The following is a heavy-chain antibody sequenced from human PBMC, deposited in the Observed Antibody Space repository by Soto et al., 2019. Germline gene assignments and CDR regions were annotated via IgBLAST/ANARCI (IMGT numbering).Heavy chain of an antibody. CDR3: ARDMVRGMDV. Sequence: EVQLVESGGGLVQPGGSLRLSCAASGFTVSSNYMSWVRQAPGKGLEWVSVIFSGGSTYYADSVKGRFTISRDNSKKTLYLQMNTPGAEDTAVYYCARDMVRGMDVWGQGTTVTVSS. J-gene: IGHJ6*02. CDR1: GFTVSSNY. V-gene: IGHV3-66*01. D-gene: IGHD3-10*01. CDR2: IFSGGST.